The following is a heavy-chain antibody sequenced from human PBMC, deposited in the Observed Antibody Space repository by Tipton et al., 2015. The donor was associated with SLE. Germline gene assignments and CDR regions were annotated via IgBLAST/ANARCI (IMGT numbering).Heavy chain of an antibody. V-gene: IGHV4-59*12. Sequence: TLSLTCTVSGGSISSYYWSWIRQPPGKGLEWIGYIYYSGSTNYNPSLKSRVTISVDTSKNQFSLKLSSVIAADTAVYYCARVLTVVPAANVYMDVWGKGTTVTVSS. J-gene: IGHJ6*03. CDR3: ARVLTVVPAANVYMDV. CDR1: GGSISSYY. D-gene: IGHD2-2*01. CDR2: IYYSGST.